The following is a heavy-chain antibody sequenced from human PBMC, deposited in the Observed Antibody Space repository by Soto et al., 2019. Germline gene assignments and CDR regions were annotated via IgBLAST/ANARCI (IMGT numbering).Heavy chain of an antibody. J-gene: IGHJ6*03. CDR2: MNPNSGNT. Sequence: APAEPTSKDRGYTFTSNARNWVHQATGKGLEWMGWMNPNSGNTGYAQKFQGRVTMTRNTSISTAYMELSSLRSEDTAVYYCARGVKKRGYSGYDYYYYYYYMDVWGKGTTVTVSS. CDR1: GYTFTSNA. D-gene: IGHD5-12*01. V-gene: IGHV1-8*01. CDR3: ARGVKKRGYSGYDYYYYYYYMDV.